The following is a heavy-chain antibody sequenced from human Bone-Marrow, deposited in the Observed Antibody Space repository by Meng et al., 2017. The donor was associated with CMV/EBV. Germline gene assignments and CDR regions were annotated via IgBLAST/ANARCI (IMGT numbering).Heavy chain of an antibody. J-gene: IGHJ6*01. V-gene: IGHV3-48*03. Sequence: GGSLRLSCAASGFTFSSYEMYWVRQAPGKGLEWVSYISSSSSTIYYADSVKGRFTISRDNAKNSLYLQMNSLRAEDTAVYYCARDHGVYGMDVWGQGTTVTFFS. CDR2: ISSSSSTI. D-gene: IGHD3-16*01. CDR1: GFTFSSYE. CDR3: ARDHGVYGMDV.